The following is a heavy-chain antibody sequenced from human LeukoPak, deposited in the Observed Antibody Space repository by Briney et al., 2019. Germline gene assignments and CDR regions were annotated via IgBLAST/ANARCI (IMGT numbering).Heavy chain of an antibody. D-gene: IGHD3-3*01. CDR3: ARGYYDFWSGYQTTFDY. CDR1: GASISSYY. Sequence: SETLSLTCTVSGASISSYYWSWIRQPPGKGLEWIGYIYYSGSTNYNPSLKSRVTISVDTSKNQFSLKLSSVTAADTAVYYCARGYYDFWSGYQTTFDYWGQGTLVTVSS. J-gene: IGHJ4*02. V-gene: IGHV4-59*01. CDR2: IYYSGST.